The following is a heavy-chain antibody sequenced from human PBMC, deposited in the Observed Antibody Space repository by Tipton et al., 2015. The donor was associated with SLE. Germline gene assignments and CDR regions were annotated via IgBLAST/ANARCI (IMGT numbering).Heavy chain of an antibody. CDR2: INAGNGNT. J-gene: IGHJ4*02. V-gene: IGHV1-3*01. Sequence: QSGPEVKKPGASVKVSCKASGYTFTSYAMHWVRQDPGQRLEWMGWINAGNGNTKYSQKFQGRVTITRDTSASTAYMELSSLRSEDTAVYYCARGEPPPASFFGCWGQGTLVTVSS. D-gene: IGHD2-2*01. CDR1: GYTFTSYA. CDR3: ARGEPPPASFFGC.